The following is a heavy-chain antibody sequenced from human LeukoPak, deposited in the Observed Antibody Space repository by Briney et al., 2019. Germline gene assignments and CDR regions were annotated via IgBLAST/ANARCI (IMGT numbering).Heavy chain of an antibody. CDR2: ISTYDHDT. Sequence: GASVKVSCKASGYTFTNYGISWVRQAPGQGLEWMAWISTYDHDTNYAQKFRGRGTMTTDTSTSTAYMELRSVGSDDTAVDYCVRDYFCSGGTCDDCFDPWGQGTLVTVSS. V-gene: IGHV1-18*01. J-gene: IGHJ5*02. CDR1: GYTFTNYG. CDR3: VRDYFCSGGTCDDCFDP. D-gene: IGHD2-15*01.